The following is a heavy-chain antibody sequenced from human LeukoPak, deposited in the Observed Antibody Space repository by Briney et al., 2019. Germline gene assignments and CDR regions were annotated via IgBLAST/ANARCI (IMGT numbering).Heavy chain of an antibody. CDR1: GYTFTSYD. CDR2: MNPNSGNT. V-gene: IGHV1-8*02. CDR3: ARMGEYCSSTSCYYNWFDP. Sequence: ASVKVSCKASGYTFTSYDISWVRQATGQGLEWMGWMNPNSGNTGYAQKFQGRVTMTRNTSISTAYMELSSLRSEDTAVYYCARMGEYCSSTSCYYNWFDPWGQGTLVTVSS. J-gene: IGHJ5*02. D-gene: IGHD2-2*01.